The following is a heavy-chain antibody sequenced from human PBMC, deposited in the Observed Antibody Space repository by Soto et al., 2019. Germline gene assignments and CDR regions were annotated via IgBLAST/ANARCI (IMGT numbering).Heavy chain of an antibody. Sequence: PGGSLRLSCAASGFTFSSYVMHWVRQAPGKGLEWVAVIWYDGSNKYYADSVKGRFTISRDNSKNTLYLQMNSLRAEDTAVYYCARDWDVDTATYSPPIWFDPWGQGTLVTVSS. D-gene: IGHD5-18*01. V-gene: IGHV3-33*01. CDR2: IWYDGSNK. CDR1: GFTFSSYV. CDR3: ARDWDVDTATYSPPIWFDP. J-gene: IGHJ5*02.